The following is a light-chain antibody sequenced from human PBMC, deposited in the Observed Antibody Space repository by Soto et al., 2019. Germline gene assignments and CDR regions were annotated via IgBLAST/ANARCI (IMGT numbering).Light chain of an antibody. CDR3: EQYNNWART. V-gene: IGKV3-15*01. J-gene: IGKJ1*01. CDR2: AAS. Sequence: EIVMTQSPATLFVFPGERATLSCRASQSVISNLPWYQQKPGQAPSLLIYAASTRATGITARFSGSGSGRDVTLTISSLESEDFAVYYCEQYNNWARTFRQGTKVEIK. CDR1: QSVISN.